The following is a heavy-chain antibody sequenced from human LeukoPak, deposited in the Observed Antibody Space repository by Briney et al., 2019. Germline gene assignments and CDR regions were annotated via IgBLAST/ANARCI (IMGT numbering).Heavy chain of an antibody. CDR3: ARVAVAQGAPDY. V-gene: IGHV1-69*05. CDR1: GGTFSSYA. CDR2: IIPIFGTA. D-gene: IGHD6-19*01. Sequence: SVKVSCKASGGTFSSYAISWVRQAPGQGLEWMGRIIPIFGTANYAQKFQGRVTITTDESTSTAYMELSSLKSEDTAVYYCARVAVAQGAPDYWGQGTLVTVSS. J-gene: IGHJ4*02.